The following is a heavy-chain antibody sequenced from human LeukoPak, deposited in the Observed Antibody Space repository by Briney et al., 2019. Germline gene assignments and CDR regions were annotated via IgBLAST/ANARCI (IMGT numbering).Heavy chain of an antibody. Sequence: GGSLRLSCAASGCTFSSYWMHRFRQAPGKRLEWVASINQDGSTKNHVDSVKGRFTISRDNAKNSLSLQMNSLTVEDAAVYYCAKDLHYYTSDVWGQGTTVTVSS. CDR1: GCTFSSYW. CDR2: INQDGSTK. D-gene: IGHD3-22*01. V-gene: IGHV3-7*01. CDR3: AKDLHYYTSDV. J-gene: IGHJ6*02.